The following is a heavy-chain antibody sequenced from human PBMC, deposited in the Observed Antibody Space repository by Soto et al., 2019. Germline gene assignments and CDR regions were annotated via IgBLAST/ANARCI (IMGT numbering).Heavy chain of an antibody. CDR3: ARATIGTLNGFDY. CDR2: INPIGDRV. Sequence: QVQLVQSGAEVKTPGASVKASCKTSGYAFSDTFIHWLRQAPGHGLEWMGMINPIGDRVTYAQTFQGRVTMTNDTSTSTVYMELNSLRSEQTGVYYCARATIGTLNGFDYWGQGHLVPVSS. D-gene: IGHD1-1*01. CDR1: GYAFSDTF. J-gene: IGHJ4*02. V-gene: IGHV1-46*01.